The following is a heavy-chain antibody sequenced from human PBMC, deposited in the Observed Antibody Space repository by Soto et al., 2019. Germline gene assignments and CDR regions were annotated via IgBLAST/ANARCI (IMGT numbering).Heavy chain of an antibody. CDR3: ARYRDVVVSYYGMDV. CDR2: ISYDGSNK. Sequence: QVQLVESGGGVVQPGRSLRLSCAASGFTFSSYAMHWVRQAPGKGLEWVAVISYDGSNKYYADSVKGRFTISRDNSKNTLYLHMNSLRAEDTDVYYCARYRDVVVSYYGMDVWGQGTTVTVSS. V-gene: IGHV3-30-3*01. D-gene: IGHD2-2*01. J-gene: IGHJ6*02. CDR1: GFTFSSYA.